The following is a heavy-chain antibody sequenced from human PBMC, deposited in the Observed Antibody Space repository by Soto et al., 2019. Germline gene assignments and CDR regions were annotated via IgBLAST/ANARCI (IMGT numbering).Heavy chain of an antibody. V-gene: IGHV1-69*13. Sequence: GASVKVSCKASGNTFSSYSFTWVRQAPGKGFELLGGIIPLLGTTDYAQKFQGRVNITADESTTTVYMDLSGLTSEDTAMYYCARGYQPMLTFDFWGQGNLVTVSS. CDR3: ARGYQPMLTFDF. CDR2: IIPLLGTT. CDR1: GNTFSSYS. D-gene: IGHD2-2*01. J-gene: IGHJ4*02.